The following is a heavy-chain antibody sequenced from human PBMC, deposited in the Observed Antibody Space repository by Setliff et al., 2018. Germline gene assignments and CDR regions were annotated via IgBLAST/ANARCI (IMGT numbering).Heavy chain of an antibody. V-gene: IGHV3-48*01. Sequence: PGGSLRLSCEVSGFSFSNYNMNWVRQAPGKGLEWVSYISGSGDRIYYAESVKGRFTISRDNAKNSLYLEMNGLRAEDTAIYYCARLDGFVINGYYSTSYYYMDVWGKGTTVTAP. D-gene: IGHD3-22*01. CDR1: GFSFSNYN. CDR2: ISGSGDRI. CDR3: ARLDGFVINGYYSTSYYYMDV. J-gene: IGHJ6*03.